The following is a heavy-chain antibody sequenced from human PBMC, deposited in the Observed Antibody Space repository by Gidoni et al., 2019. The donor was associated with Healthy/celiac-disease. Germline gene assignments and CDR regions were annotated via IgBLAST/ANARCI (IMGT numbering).Heavy chain of an antibody. CDR2: ISSYNGNT. D-gene: IGHD2-15*01. CDR1: GYTFTSSG. CDR3: ARDHQDIVVVVPPSYYYYGMDV. J-gene: IGHJ6*02. V-gene: IGHV1-18*01. Sequence: QVQLVQSGAEVKKPGASVKVSCKASGYTFTSSGISWVRQAPGQGLEWSGWISSYNGNTNYAQKLQGRGTMTTDTSTSTAYMELRSLRSDDTAVYYCARDHQDIVVVVPPSYYYYGMDVWGQGTTVTVSS.